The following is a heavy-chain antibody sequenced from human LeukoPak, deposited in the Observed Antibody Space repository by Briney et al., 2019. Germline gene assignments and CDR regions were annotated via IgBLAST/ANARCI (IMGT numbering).Heavy chain of an antibody. CDR3: AREVLYGSGSYPTPRYFDY. D-gene: IGHD3-10*01. CDR2: IYYSGST. V-gene: IGHV4-31*02. J-gene: IGHJ4*02. Sequence: SWVRQAPGKGLEWIRYIYYSGSTYYNPSLKSRVTISVDTSKNQFSLKLSSVTAADTAVYYCAREVLYGSGSYPTPRYFDYWGQGTLVTVSS.